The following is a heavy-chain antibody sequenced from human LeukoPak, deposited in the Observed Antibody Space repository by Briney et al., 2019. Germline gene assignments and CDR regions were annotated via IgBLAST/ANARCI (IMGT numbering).Heavy chain of an antibody. CDR2: IWYDGSNK. CDR3: ARDPPGGGDYVWGSYRNPDY. J-gene: IGHJ4*02. V-gene: IGHV3-33*08. D-gene: IGHD3-16*02. Sequence: GGSLRLSCAASGFTFSSYGMHWVRQAPGKGLEWVAVIWYDGSNKYYADSVKGRFTISRDNSENTLYLQMNSLRAEDTAVYYCARDPPGGGDYVWGSYRNPDYWGQGTLVTVSS. CDR1: GFTFSSYG.